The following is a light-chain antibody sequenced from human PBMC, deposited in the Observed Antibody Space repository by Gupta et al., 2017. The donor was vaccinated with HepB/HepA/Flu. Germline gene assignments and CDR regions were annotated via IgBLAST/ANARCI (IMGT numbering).Light chain of an antibody. J-gene: IGKJ1*01. CDR1: QGISSQ. V-gene: IGKV1-12*01. CDR3: QQGNSFPWA. CDR2: GAS. Sequence: DIHMTQSPSSVSASVGDRVTITCRASQGISSQFVWYQQKAGNAPNLLLYGASSVQSGVPSRFSGSGSVSDFTLAISGLQPEDFATYYCQQGNSFPWAFGQGTKVEIK.